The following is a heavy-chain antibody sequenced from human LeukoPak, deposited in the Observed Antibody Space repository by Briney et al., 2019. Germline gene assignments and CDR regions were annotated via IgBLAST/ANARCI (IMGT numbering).Heavy chain of an antibody. D-gene: IGHD4-17*01. V-gene: IGHV1-2*06. CDR3: ARGQPYGDYNYFDL. CDR1: GYTFIGYF. Sequence: ASVKVSCTASGYTFIGYFMHSVRQAPGHGREWMGRINPSTGGTNSAQKFQGGVTMTRDTSISTAYMELSRLTSDDTAIYYCARGQPYGDYNYFDLWGQGTLVTVSS. CDR2: INPSTGGT. J-gene: IGHJ5*02.